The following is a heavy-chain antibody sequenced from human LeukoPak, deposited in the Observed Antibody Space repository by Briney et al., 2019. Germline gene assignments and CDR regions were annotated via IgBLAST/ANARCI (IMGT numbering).Heavy chain of an antibody. Sequence: GGSLRLSCAASGFTVSSNYMSWVRQAPGKGLEWVSVIYSGGSTYYADSVKGRFTISRDNSKNTLYLQMNSLRAEDTAVYYCARVILNYDSSGYYYGNFDYWGQGTLVTVSS. CDR2: IYSGGST. CDR3: ARVILNYDSSGYYYGNFDY. V-gene: IGHV3-53*05. CDR1: GFTVSSNY. D-gene: IGHD3-22*01. J-gene: IGHJ4*02.